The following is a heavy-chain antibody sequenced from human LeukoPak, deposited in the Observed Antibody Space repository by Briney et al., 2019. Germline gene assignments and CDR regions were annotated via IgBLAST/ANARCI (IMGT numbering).Heavy chain of an antibody. CDR1: GFTFSSYA. D-gene: IGHD3-22*01. CDR3: ARELNYYDSSGYPGY. CDR2: ISYDGSNK. J-gene: IGHJ4*02. V-gene: IGHV3-30-3*01. Sequence: GGSLRLSCAASGFTFSSYAMHWVRQAPGKGLEWVAVISYDGSNKYYADSVKGRFTISRDKSKHPLYLPMNSLRAEHTAGYYCARELNYYDSSGYPGYWGQGTLVTVSS.